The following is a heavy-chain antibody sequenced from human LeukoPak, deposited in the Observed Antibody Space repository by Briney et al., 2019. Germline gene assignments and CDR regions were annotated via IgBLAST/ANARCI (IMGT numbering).Heavy chain of an antibody. CDR2: ISSSSSYI. Sequence: GGSLRLSCAASGFTFSSYSMNWVRQAPGKGLEWVSSISSSSSYIYYAHSVKGRFTISRDSSKNTLYLQMNSLRAEDTAVYYCARITRSAGPNYYMDVWGKGTTVTVSS. CDR1: GFTFSSYS. J-gene: IGHJ6*03. CDR3: ARITRSAGPNYYMDV. D-gene: IGHD2-2*01. V-gene: IGHV3-21*04.